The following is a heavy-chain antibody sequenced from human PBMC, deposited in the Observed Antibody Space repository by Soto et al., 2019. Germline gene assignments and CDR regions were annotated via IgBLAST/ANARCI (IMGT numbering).Heavy chain of an antibody. CDR1: GGTFSSYT. V-gene: IGHV1-69*02. D-gene: IGHD4-17*01. CDR3: ARRNHDYGDYNYYYYYYMDV. J-gene: IGHJ6*03. CDR2: IIPILGIA. Sequence: ASVKVSCKASGGTFSSYTISWVRQAPGQGLEWMGRIIPILGIANYAQKFQGRVTITADKSTSTAYMELSSLRSEDTAVYYFARRNHDYGDYNYYYYYYMDVWGKGTTVTVSS.